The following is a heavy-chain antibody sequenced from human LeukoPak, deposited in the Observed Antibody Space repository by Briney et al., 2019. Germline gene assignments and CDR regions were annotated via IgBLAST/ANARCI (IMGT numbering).Heavy chain of an antibody. D-gene: IGHD6-19*01. V-gene: IGHV3-23*01. CDR3: AKDFGSGWYFDY. CDR2: IGTGGST. CDR1: GFTFSTFA. Sequence: GGSLRLSCAAPGFTFSTFAFSWVRQAPGKGLEWVSAIGTGGSTYYGDSVKGRFTISRDNSKNTLYLQMNSLRAEDTAVYYCAKDFGSGWYFDYWGQGTLVTVSS. J-gene: IGHJ4*02.